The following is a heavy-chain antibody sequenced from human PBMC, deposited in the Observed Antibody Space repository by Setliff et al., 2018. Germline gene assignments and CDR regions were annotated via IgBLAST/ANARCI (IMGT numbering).Heavy chain of an antibody. Sequence: SETLSLTCTVSGDSISSGYYWGWIRQTPGKGPEWIGSIYHSGSTSYNPSLMSRIFMSIDTSQNQVSLRLSSVTAADTAVYYCVRGANDILTTYALDIWGEGTMVTVSS. V-gene: IGHV4-38-2*02. CDR3: VRGANDILTTYALDI. CDR1: GDSISSGYY. D-gene: IGHD3-9*01. CDR2: IYHSGST. J-gene: IGHJ3*02.